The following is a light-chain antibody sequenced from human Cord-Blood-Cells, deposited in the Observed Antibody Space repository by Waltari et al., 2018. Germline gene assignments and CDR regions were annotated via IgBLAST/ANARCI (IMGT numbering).Light chain of an antibody. Sequence: QSALTQPASVSGSPGPSITISCTGTSSDVGSYNLVSWYQQHTGKAPKLMIYEGSKRPAWVSNRFSGSKSGNTASLTISGLQAEDEADYYCCSYAGSVVFGGGTKLTVL. CDR2: EGS. J-gene: IGLJ2*01. CDR3: CSYAGSVV. V-gene: IGLV2-23*01. CDR1: SSDVGSYNL.